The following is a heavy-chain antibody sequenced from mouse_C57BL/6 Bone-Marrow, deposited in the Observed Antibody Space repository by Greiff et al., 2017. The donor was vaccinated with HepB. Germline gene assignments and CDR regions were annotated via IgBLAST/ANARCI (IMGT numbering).Heavy chain of an antibody. CDR2: INPNNGGT. J-gene: IGHJ2*01. D-gene: IGHD1-1*01. Sequence: VQLQQSVPELVKPGASVKISCTASGYTFTDYYMHWVKQSHGKSLEWIGDINPNNGGTSYNQKFKGKATLTVDKSSSTAYMELRSLTSEDSAVYYCSRDLAYGYYFDYWGQGTTLTVAS. V-gene: IGHV1-26*01. CDR1: GYTFTDYY. CDR3: SRDLAYGYYFDY.